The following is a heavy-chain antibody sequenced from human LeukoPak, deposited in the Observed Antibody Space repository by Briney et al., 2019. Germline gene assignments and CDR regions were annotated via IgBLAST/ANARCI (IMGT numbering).Heavy chain of an antibody. CDR2: ISSSSSYI. D-gene: IGHD6-25*01. CDR3: ARDYRSGYYYGMDV. J-gene: IGHJ6*02. V-gene: IGHV3-21*01. CDR1: GFTFSSYS. Sequence: PGGSLRLSCAASGFTFSSYSMNWVRQAPGKGLEWVSSISSSSSYIYYPDSVKGRFTISRDNAKNSLYLQMNSLRAEDTAVYYCARDYRSGYYYGMDVWGQGTTVTVSS.